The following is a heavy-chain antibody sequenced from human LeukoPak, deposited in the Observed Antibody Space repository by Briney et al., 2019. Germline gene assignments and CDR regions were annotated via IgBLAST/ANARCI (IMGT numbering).Heavy chain of an antibody. CDR1: GYTFTSYD. V-gene: IGHV1-8*01. J-gene: IGHJ4*02. D-gene: IGHD2-15*01. Sequence: ASVTVSFKASGYTFTSYDINWVRQATGQGLEWMGWMNPNSGNTGYAQKFQGRVTMTRNTSISTAYMELSSLRSEDTAVYYCARGRVVVVAATDSPVDYWGQGTLVTVSS. CDR3: ARGRVVVVAATDSPVDY. CDR2: MNPNSGNT.